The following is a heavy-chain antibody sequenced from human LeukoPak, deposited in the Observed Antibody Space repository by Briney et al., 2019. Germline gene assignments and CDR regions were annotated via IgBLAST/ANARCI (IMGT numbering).Heavy chain of an antibody. Sequence: GASVKVSCKVSGYTLTELSMHWVRQAPGKGLEWMGGFDPEDGETIYAQKFQGRVTMTEDTSTDTAYMELRSLRSDDTAVYYCARGPAALLGLLWFGELLSVGNWFDSWGQGTLVTVSS. V-gene: IGHV1-24*01. J-gene: IGHJ5*01. CDR1: GYTLTELS. CDR2: FDPEDGET. CDR3: ARGPAALLGLLWFGELLSVGNWFDS. D-gene: IGHD3-10*01.